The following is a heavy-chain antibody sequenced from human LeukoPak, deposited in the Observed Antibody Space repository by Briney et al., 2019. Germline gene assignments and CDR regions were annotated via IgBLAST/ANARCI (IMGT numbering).Heavy chain of an antibody. J-gene: IGHJ4*02. V-gene: IGHV4-31*03. CDR2: IYYSGST. Sequence: PSQTLSLTCTVSGVSISSGGYYWSWIRQHPGKGLEWIGYIYYSGSTYYNPSLKSRVTISVDTSKNQFSLKLSSVTAADTAVYYCAREKYSSGWYDYWGQGTLVTVSS. CDR1: GVSISSGGYY. D-gene: IGHD6-19*01. CDR3: AREKYSSGWYDY.